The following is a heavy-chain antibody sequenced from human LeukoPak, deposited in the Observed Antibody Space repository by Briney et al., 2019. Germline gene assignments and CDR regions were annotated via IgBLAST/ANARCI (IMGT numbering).Heavy chain of an antibody. CDR1: GGSFSGYH. CDR3: ARGVVAATRYYYYYYMDV. V-gene: IGHV4-34*01. Sequence: SETLSLTCAVYGGSFSGYHWSWIRQPPGKGLEWIGEINHSGSTNYNPSLKSRVTISVDTSKNQFSLKLSSVTAADTAVYYCARGVVAATRYYYYYYMDVWGKGTTVTVSS. CDR2: INHSGST. D-gene: IGHD2-15*01. J-gene: IGHJ6*03.